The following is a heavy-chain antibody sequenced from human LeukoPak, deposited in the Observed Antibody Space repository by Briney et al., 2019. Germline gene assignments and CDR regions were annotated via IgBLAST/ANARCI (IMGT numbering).Heavy chain of an antibody. Sequence: PGGSLRPSCAASGFTFSIAWMSWVRQAPGKGLEWVGRIKSKTDGGTTDYAAPVKGRFSISRDDSKTTLYLQMSSLKTEDTAVYYCATEDHGDYNFWGQGTLVTVSS. D-gene: IGHD4-17*01. CDR1: GFTFSIAW. CDR3: ATEDHGDYNF. V-gene: IGHV3-15*01. J-gene: IGHJ4*02. CDR2: IKSKTDGGTT.